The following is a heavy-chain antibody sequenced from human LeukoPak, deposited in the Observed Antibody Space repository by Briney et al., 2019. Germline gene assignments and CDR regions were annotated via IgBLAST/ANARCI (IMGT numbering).Heavy chain of an antibody. J-gene: IGHJ4*02. CDR3: ARGVHQFDY. Sequence: SETLSLTCAVYGGPFSGYYWSWIRQPPGKGLEWIGEINHSGSTNYNPSLKSRVTISVDTSKNQFSLKLSSVTAADTAVYYCARGVHQFDYWGQGTLVTVSS. CDR1: GGPFSGYY. V-gene: IGHV4-34*01. CDR2: INHSGST. D-gene: IGHD1-1*01.